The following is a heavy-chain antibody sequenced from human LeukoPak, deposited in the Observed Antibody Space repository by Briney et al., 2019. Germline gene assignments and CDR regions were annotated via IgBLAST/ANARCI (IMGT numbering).Heavy chain of an antibody. J-gene: IGHJ4*02. CDR2: IIPILGIA. CDR3: ARARLHYYDSSGYSSPFDY. CDR1: GGTFSSYA. D-gene: IGHD3-22*01. V-gene: IGHV1-69*10. Sequence: SVKVSCKASGGTFSSYAISWVRQAPGQGLEWMGGIIPILGIANYAQKFQGRVTITADKSTSTAYMELSSLRSEDTAVYYCARARLHYYDSSGYSSPFDYWGQGTLVTVSS.